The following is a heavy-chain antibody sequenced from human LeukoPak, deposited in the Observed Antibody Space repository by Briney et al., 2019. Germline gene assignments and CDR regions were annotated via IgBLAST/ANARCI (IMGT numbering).Heavy chain of an antibody. CDR1: GGSFSCYY. D-gene: IGHD6-13*01. CDR3: AQSLGSSNWIGNWFDP. CDR2: INHSGST. Sequence: SETLSLTCAVYGGSFSCYYWSWIRQPPGKGLEWIGEINHSGSTNYNPSLKSRVTISVDTSKNQFSLKLSSVTAADTAVYYCAQSLGSSNWIGNWFDPWGQGTLVTVSS. J-gene: IGHJ5*02. V-gene: IGHV4-34*01.